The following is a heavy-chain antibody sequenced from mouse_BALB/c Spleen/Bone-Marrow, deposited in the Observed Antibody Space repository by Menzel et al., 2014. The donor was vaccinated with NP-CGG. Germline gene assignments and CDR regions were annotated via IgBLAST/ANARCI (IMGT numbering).Heavy chain of an antibody. J-gene: IGHJ1*01. Sequence: EVQLQQSGSELVKPGASVKLSCTASGFNIKDTYLHWVKQRPEQGLDWIGRIDPAIFTKYDPKFQGKATITADTSSNTAYLHLSSLTSEDTAVYYCASYRYGWYFDVWGAGTTVTVSS. V-gene: IGHV14-3*02. D-gene: IGHD2-14*01. CDR1: GFNIKDTY. CDR2: IDPAIFT. CDR3: ASYRYGWYFDV.